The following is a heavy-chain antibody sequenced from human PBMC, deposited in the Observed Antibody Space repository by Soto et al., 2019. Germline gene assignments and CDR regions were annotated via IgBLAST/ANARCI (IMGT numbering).Heavy chain of an antibody. V-gene: IGHV1-69*02. D-gene: IGHD3-10*01. CDR2: IIPYLSVY. CDR1: GDTFNFYT. CDR3: ATSFGSGYRAFDY. Sequence: QVQLVQSGAEVKKPGSSLRVSCKASGDTFNFYTINWVRQPPGLGLEWLGRIIPYLSVYNYEQKFQGRVTITEDKSTYTAYMEVRSLRSEDTAMYYCATSFGSGYRAFDYWGQGALVTVSS. J-gene: IGHJ4*02.